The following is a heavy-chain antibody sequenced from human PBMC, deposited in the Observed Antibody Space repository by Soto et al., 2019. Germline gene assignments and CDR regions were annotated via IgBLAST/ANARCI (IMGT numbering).Heavy chain of an antibody. CDR1: GGTFSSYS. J-gene: IGHJ5*02. D-gene: IGHD3-22*01. Sequence: AVKVSCKASGGTFSSYSISGVRQAPGRGLEWMGGIIPIFGTAKYAQRFQGRVTITADESTSTAYMELSSLRSEDTAVYYCARTEYYYDSSGYFSQSNNWFDPWGQGTLVTVSS. CDR2: IIPIFGTA. V-gene: IGHV1-69*13. CDR3: ARTEYYYDSSGYFSQSNNWFDP.